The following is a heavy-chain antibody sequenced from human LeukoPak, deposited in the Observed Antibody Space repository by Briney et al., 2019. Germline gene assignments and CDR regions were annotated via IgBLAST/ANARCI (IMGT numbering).Heavy chain of an antibody. J-gene: IGHJ4*02. CDR2: IYTSGST. V-gene: IGHV4-4*09. Sequence: SETLSPTCTVSGGSISSYYWSWIRQPPGKGLEWIGYIYTSGSTSYNPSLKSRVTISVDTSKNQFSLKLSSVTAADTAVYYCARHYGGNSLDYWGQGTLVTVSS. CDR3: ARHYGGNSLDY. CDR1: GGSISSYY. D-gene: IGHD4-23*01.